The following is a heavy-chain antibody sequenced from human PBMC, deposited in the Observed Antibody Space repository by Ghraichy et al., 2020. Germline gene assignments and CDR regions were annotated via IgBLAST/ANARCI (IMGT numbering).Heavy chain of an antibody. CDR2: INHSGST. Sequence: SETLSLTCAVYGGSFSGYYWSWIRQPPGKGLEWIGEINHSGSTNYNPSLKSRVTISVDTSKNQFSLKLSSVTAADTAVYYCARGPSDPYGSGSYYLTLWGQGTLVTVSS. V-gene: IGHV4-34*01. CDR3: ARGPSDPYGSGSYYLTL. J-gene: IGHJ4*02. D-gene: IGHD3-10*01. CDR1: GGSFSGYY.